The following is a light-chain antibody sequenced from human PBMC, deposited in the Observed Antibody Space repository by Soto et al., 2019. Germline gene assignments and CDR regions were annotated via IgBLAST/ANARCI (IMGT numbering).Light chain of an antibody. CDR3: QQYNTWPPIT. CDR1: QSVSSN. V-gene: IGKV3-15*01. Sequence: EIVMTQSPATRSVSPGERATLSFRSSQSVSSNLAWYQQKPGQAPRLLIYGASTRATGLPARFSGSGSGTDFTLTISSLQYEDFAVYYCQQYNTWPPITFGQGTRLEIK. CDR2: GAS. J-gene: IGKJ5*01.